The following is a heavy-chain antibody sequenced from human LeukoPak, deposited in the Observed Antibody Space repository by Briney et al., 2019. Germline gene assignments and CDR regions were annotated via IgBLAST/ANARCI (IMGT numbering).Heavy chain of an antibody. J-gene: IGHJ3*02. CDR1: GYSFTSYW. CDR3: ARQGCSSTSCYGYDAFDI. V-gene: IGHV5-51*01. D-gene: IGHD2-2*01. Sequence: PGESLKISCKGSGYSFTSYWIGWVRQMPGKGLEWMGIIYPGDSDTRYSPSFQGQVTISADKSISTAYLQWSSLKASDTAMYYCARQGCSSTSCYGYDAFDIWGQGTMVTVSS. CDR2: IYPGDSDT.